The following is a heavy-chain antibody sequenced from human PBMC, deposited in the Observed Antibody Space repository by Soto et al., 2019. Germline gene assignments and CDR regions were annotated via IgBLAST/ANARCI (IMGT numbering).Heavy chain of an antibody. CDR3: ARDYMAKQLSIAVAGTLGY. V-gene: IGHV3-11*01. D-gene: IGHD6-19*01. Sequence: PGGSLRLSCAASGFTFSDYYMSWIRQAPGRGLEWVSYISSSGSTIYYADSVKGRFTISRDNAKNSLYLQMNSLRAEDTAVYYCARDYMAKQLSIAVAGTLGYWGQGTLVTVSS. CDR2: ISSSGSTI. CDR1: GFTFSDYY. J-gene: IGHJ4*02.